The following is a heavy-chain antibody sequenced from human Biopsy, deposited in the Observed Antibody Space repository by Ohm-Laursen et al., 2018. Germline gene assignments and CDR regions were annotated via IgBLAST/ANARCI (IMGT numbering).Heavy chain of an antibody. J-gene: IGHJ6*02. CDR1: GRPFNGYF. CDR2: ITQSGST. D-gene: IGHD6-13*01. Sequence: SETLSLTCAVYGRPFNGYFWSWIRQPPGKGLEWIGDITQSGSTNYSPSLKSRVTISVDTAKKQFSLTLRSVTDADTAVYYCSRVPLPGIGAAYQGRFLYGMDVWGQGTTVSVSS. CDR3: SRVPLPGIGAAYQGRFLYGMDV. V-gene: IGHV4-34*01.